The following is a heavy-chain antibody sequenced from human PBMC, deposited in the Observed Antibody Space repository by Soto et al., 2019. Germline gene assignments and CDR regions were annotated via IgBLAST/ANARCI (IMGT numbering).Heavy chain of an antibody. J-gene: IGHJ1*01. D-gene: IGHD3-3*01. CDR1: GFTVSSNY. Sequence: GGSLRLSCAASGFTVSSNYMSWVRQAPGKGLEWVSVIYSGGSTYYADSVKGRFTISRDNSKNTLYLQMNSLRAEDTAVYYCARDNRVAGPEYFQHWGQGTLVTVSS. V-gene: IGHV3-66*01. CDR2: IYSGGST. CDR3: ARDNRVAGPEYFQH.